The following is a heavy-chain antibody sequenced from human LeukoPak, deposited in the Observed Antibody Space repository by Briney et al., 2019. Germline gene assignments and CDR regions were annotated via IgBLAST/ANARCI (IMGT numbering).Heavy chain of an antibody. Sequence: ASVKVSCKASGYTFTSYDINWVRQAPGQGLEWMGWINPNSGGTNYAQKFQGRVTMTRDTSISTAYMELSRLRSDDTAVYYCAREDYYGSGSYYNVDWGQGTLVTVSS. D-gene: IGHD3-10*01. CDR1: GYTFTSYD. CDR2: INPNSGGT. CDR3: AREDYYGSGSYYNVD. V-gene: IGHV1-2*02. J-gene: IGHJ4*02.